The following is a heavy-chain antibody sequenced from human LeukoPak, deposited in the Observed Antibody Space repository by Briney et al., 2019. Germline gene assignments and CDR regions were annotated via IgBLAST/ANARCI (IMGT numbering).Heavy chain of an antibody. CDR3: ARLNYDFWSGPDY. J-gene: IGHJ4*02. CDR2: ISSSGSLI. Sequence: GGSLRLSCAASGFTFSDYYMSWIRQAPGKGLDWVSFISSSGSLIYYADPVKGRFTISRDNAKNSLYLQMNSLRAEDTSVYYCARLNYDFWSGPDYWGQGTLVTVSS. CDR1: GFTFSDYY. V-gene: IGHV3-11*04. D-gene: IGHD3-3*01.